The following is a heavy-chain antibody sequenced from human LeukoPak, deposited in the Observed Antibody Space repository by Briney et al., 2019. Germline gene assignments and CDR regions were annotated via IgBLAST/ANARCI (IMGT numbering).Heavy chain of an antibody. Sequence: GGSLSLSCEASGFTFSSYAIRWVRQAPGTGLEWVSSIPGSGGATYYADSVRGRFSISRDSSKNTVYLQMNSLRDEDTAVYYCAKDRLPTYYYDSSGYSYFDYWGQGTLVTVSS. V-gene: IGHV3-23*01. CDR2: IPGSGGAT. CDR1: GFTFSSYA. J-gene: IGHJ4*02. D-gene: IGHD3-22*01. CDR3: AKDRLPTYYYDSSGYSYFDY.